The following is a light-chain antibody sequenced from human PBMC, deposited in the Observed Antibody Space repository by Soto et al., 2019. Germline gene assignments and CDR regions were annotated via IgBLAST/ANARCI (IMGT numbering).Light chain of an antibody. CDR1: QSISSL. Sequence: DIQMTQSPSTLSASVGDRVTITCRASQSISSLLAWYQQKPGRAPTLLIYKASTLESGVPSRFSGSGSGTEFSLTISSLQPDDSATYYCQQYNSYPLTFDQGTRLEIK. CDR3: QQYNSYPLT. V-gene: IGKV1-5*03. J-gene: IGKJ5*01. CDR2: KAS.